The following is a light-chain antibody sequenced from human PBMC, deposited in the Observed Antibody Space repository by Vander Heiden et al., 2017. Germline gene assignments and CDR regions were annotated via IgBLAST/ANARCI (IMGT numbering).Light chain of an antibody. J-gene: IGKJ4*01. V-gene: IGKV4-1*01. Sequence: DIVLTQSPDSLAVSLGERPTINCKSSQSVLYTANNKNYLAWYQQKPRQPPKLLIYWASTRESGVPDRFSGSGSGTDFTLTISSLQAEDVAVYYCQQYYTTPLLTFGGGTKVEIK. CDR2: WAS. CDR3: QQYYTTPLLT. CDR1: QSVLYTANNKNY.